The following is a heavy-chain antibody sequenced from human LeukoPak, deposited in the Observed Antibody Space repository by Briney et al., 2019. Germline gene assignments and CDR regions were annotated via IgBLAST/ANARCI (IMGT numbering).Heavy chain of an antibody. V-gene: IGHV4-39*01. D-gene: IGHD6-6*01. CDR3: ASQSIAARNWFDP. CDR1: GGSISSSSYY. J-gene: IGHJ5*02. Sequence: SETLSLTCTVSGGSISSSSYYWGWIRQPPGKGLEWIGSIYYSGSTYYNPSLKSRVTISVDTSKNQFSLKLSPVTAADTAVYYCASQSIAARNWFDPWGQGTLVTVSS. CDR2: IYYSGST.